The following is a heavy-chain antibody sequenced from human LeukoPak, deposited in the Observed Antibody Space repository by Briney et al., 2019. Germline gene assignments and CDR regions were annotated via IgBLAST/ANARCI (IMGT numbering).Heavy chain of an antibody. CDR1: GGSISSGGYS. Sequence: SETLSLTCAVSGGSISSGGYSWSWIRQPPGKGLEWIGYIYRSGSTYYNPALKSRVTISVDRSKNQFSLKLSSVTAADTAVYYCASLGYCSGGSCSHNWFDPWGQGTLVTVSS. V-gene: IGHV4-30-2*01. CDR3: ASLGYCSGGSCSHNWFDP. D-gene: IGHD2-15*01. J-gene: IGHJ5*02. CDR2: IYRSGST.